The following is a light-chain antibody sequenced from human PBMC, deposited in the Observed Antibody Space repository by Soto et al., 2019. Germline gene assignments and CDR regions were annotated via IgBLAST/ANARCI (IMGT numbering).Light chain of an antibody. J-gene: IGLJ1*01. CDR3: SSYTSSSPLWV. CDR1: SSDVGGYNY. Sequence: QSALTQPASVSGSPGQSITISCTGTSSDVGGYNYVSWYQQHPGKAPKLMIYDVSNRPSGVSNRFSGSKSGNTASLPISGLQAEDEADYYCSSYTSSSPLWVFGTGTKVTV. V-gene: IGLV2-14*01. CDR2: DVS.